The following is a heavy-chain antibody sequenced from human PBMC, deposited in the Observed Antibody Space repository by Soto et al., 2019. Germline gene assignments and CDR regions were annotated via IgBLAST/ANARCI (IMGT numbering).Heavy chain of an antibody. CDR3: ARQEGRRYCSSTSCYRKDYGMDV. D-gene: IGHD2-2*02. V-gene: IGHV4-59*01. CDR2: IYYSGST. J-gene: IGHJ6*02. CDR1: GGSISSYY. Sequence: SSETLSLTCTVSGGSISSYYWSWIRQPPGKGLEWIGYIYYSGSTNYNPSLKSRVTISVDTSKNQFSLKLSPVTAADTAVYYCARQEGRRYCSSTSCYRKDYGMDVWGQGTTVTVSS.